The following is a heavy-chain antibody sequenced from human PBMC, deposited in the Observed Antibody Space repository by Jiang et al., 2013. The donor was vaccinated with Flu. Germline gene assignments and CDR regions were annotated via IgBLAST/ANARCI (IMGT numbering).Heavy chain of an antibody. D-gene: IGHD6-19*01. Sequence: VQLVESGAEVKKPGASVKVSCKASGYTFTGYYMHWVRQAPGQGLEWMGWINPNSGGTNYAQKFQGWVTMTRDTSISTAYMELSRLRSDDTAVYYCATAELYSSGWYPGVQYFQHWGQGTLVTVSS. J-gene: IGHJ1*01. CDR1: GYTFTGYY. V-gene: IGHV1-2*04. CDR2: INPNSGGT. CDR3: ATAELYSSGWYPGVQYFQH.